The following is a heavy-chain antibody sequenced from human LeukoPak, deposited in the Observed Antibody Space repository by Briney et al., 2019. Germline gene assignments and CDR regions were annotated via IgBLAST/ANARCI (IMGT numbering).Heavy chain of an antibody. J-gene: IGHJ4*02. CDR3: ARDSGQQWLVDYFDY. CDR1: GFTFSSYA. Sequence: GGSLRLSCAASGFTFSSYALHWVRQAPGKGLEWVALISYDGSNKYYTDSVKGRLTISRDNSKNTLYLQMNTLRAEDTAVYYCARDSGQQWLVDYFDYWGQGTLVTVSS. D-gene: IGHD6-19*01. V-gene: IGHV3-30*04. CDR2: ISYDGSNK.